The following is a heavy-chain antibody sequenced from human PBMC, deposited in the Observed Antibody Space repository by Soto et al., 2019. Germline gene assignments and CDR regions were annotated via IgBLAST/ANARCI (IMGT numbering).Heavy chain of an antibody. CDR3: ARDRTGYSSGWYGYNWFDP. CDR1: GDSVPSNSAA. J-gene: IGHJ5*02. D-gene: IGHD6-19*01. CDR2: TYYRSKWYN. V-gene: IGHV6-1*01. Sequence: SQTLSLTCAISGDSVPSNSAAWNWIRQSPSRGLEWLGRTYYRSKWYNDYAVSVKSRITINPDTSKNQFSLQLNSVTPEDTAVYYCARDRTGYSSGWYGYNWFDPWGQRTLVTVSS.